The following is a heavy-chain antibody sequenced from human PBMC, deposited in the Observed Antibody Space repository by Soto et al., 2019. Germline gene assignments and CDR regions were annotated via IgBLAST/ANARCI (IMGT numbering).Heavy chain of an antibody. J-gene: IGHJ5*01. Sequence: QVHLQESGPGLVQSSGTLSLTCGVSGAPISTGNWWTWVRQPPGKGLAWMGEVYHGGNTNYRPSLKSRVTISVDKAQNQFSLRLSSVTAADTAVYYCARHSSYYYDSSAYYDSWGQGALVTVSS. V-gene: IGHV4-4*02. D-gene: IGHD3-22*01. CDR2: VYHGGNT. CDR3: ARHSSYYYDSSAYYDS. CDR1: GAPISTGNW.